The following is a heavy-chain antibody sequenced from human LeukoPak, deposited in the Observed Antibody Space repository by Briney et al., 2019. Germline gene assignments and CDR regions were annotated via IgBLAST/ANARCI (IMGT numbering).Heavy chain of an antibody. CDR1: GYTFTSYY. CDR2: INPSGGST. Sequence: GASVKVSCKASGYTFTSYYMQWVRQAPGQGLEWMGIINPSGGSTSYAQKFQGRVTMTRDTSTSTVYMELSSLRSEDTAVYYCARGGGFLGELSFDWFDPWGQGTLVTVSS. D-gene: IGHD3-16*02. V-gene: IGHV1-46*01. CDR3: ARGGGFLGELSFDWFDP. J-gene: IGHJ5*02.